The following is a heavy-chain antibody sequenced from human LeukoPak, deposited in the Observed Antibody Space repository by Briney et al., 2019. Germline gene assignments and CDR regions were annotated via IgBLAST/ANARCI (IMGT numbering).Heavy chain of an antibody. D-gene: IGHD4-23*01. CDR3: AREWYDYGGDSGGY. V-gene: IGHV3-7*01. Sequence: GGSLRLSCAASGFTFSSYAMSWVRQAPGKGLEWVASIKEDGRQAHYVDSVKGRFTISRDYTKNSLYLQMNSLRIEDTAVYYCAREWYDYGGDSGGYWGQGTLVTVSS. J-gene: IGHJ4*02. CDR2: IKEDGRQA. CDR1: GFTFSSYA.